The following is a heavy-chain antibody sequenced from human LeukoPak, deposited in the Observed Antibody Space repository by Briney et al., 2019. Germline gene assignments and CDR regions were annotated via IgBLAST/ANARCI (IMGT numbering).Heavy chain of an antibody. V-gene: IGHV3-48*01. CDR2: IGTSSTTI. D-gene: IGHD6-25*01. CDR1: GFTFSSYT. J-gene: IGHJ6*03. CDR3: ARFAAGGSYYYYMDV. Sequence: GGSLRLSCAASGFTFSSYTMNWVRQPPGKGLEWVSNIGTSSTTIYYADSVKGRYTISRDNAKNSLYLQMNSLRADDTAVYYCARFAAGGSYYYYMDVWGKGTTVTVSS.